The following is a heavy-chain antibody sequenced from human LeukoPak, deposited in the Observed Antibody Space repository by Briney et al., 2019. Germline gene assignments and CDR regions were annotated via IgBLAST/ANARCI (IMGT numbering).Heavy chain of an antibody. CDR1: GFSFNDYS. V-gene: IGHV3-11*01. J-gene: IGHJ4*02. CDR3: AMGLSAAILGGFDY. CDR2: ITSSGTTT. Sequence: GGSLRLSCAASGFSFNDYSISWIRQAPGKGLERLSYITSSGTTTYYADSMMGRFTISRDNAKNSLYLQMNSLRAEDTAVYYCAMGLSAAILGGFDYWGQGTLVTVSS. D-gene: IGHD2-2*01.